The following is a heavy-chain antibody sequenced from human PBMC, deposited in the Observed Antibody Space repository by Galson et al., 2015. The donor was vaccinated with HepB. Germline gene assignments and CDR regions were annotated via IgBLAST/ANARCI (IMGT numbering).Heavy chain of an antibody. CDR3: ARGGVDSSGWYRRVTGLHFDY. J-gene: IGHJ4*02. Sequence: SLRLSCAASGFTFSSYSMNWVRQAPGKGLEWVSSISSSSSYIYYADSVKGRFTISRDNAKNSLYLQMNSLRAEDTAVYYCARGGVDSSGWYRRVTGLHFDYWGQGTLVTVSS. CDR1: GFTFSSYS. D-gene: IGHD6-19*01. V-gene: IGHV3-21*01. CDR2: ISSSSSYI.